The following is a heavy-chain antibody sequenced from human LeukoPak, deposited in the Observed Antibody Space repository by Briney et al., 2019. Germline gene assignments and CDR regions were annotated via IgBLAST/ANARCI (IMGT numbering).Heavy chain of an antibody. CDR1: GFTFRRYA. CDR2: INHSGST. V-gene: IGHV4-34*01. D-gene: IGHD3-10*01. CDR3: ARRSTMVRGVVD. Sequence: PGGSLRLSCAASGFTFRRYAMSWIRQPPGKGLEWIGEINHSGSTNYNPSLKSRVTISVDTSKNQFSLKLSSVAAADTAVYYCARRSTMVRGVVDWGQGTLVTVSS. J-gene: IGHJ4*02.